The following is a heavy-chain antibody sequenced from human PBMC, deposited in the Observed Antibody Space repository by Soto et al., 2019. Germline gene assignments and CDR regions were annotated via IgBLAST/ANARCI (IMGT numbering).Heavy chain of an antibody. D-gene: IGHD3-10*01. CDR2: IVVGSGNT. CDR3: AAAPGWVNTMVRGVTPYYYYGMDV. Sequence: SVKVSCKASGFTFTSSAVQWVRQARGQRLEWIGWIVVGSGNTNYAQKFQERVTITRDMSTSTAYMELSSLRSEDTAVYYCAAAPGWVNTMVRGVTPYYYYGMDVWGQGTTVTVSS. J-gene: IGHJ6*02. V-gene: IGHV1-58*01. CDR1: GFTFTSSA.